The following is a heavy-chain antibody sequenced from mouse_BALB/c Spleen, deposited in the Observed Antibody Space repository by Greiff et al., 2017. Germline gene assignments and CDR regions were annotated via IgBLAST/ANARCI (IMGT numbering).Heavy chain of an antibody. CDR2: ISYSGST. CDR3: ATRKDAMDY. CDR1: GYSITSDYA. V-gene: IGHV3-2*02. Sequence: EVQLVESGPGLVKPSQSLSLTCTVTGYSITSDYAWNWIRQFPGNKLEWMGYISYSGSTSYNPSLKSRISITRDTSKNQFFLQLNSVTTEDTATYYCATRKDAMDYWGQGTSVTVSS. J-gene: IGHJ4*01.